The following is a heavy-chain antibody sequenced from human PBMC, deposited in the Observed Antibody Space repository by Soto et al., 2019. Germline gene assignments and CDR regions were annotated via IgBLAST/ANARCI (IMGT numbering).Heavy chain of an antibody. CDR1: GFTFSSYS. CDR2: ISSSSSYI. CDR3: ARVGRVAAAGSDFDS. Sequence: EVQLVDSGGGLVKPGGSLRLSCAASGFTFSSYSMNWVRQAPGKGLEWVSSISSSSSYIYYADSVKGRFTISRDNAKNSLYLQMNSLRAEDTAVYYCARVGRVAAAGSDFDSWGQGTLVTVSS. D-gene: IGHD6-13*01. J-gene: IGHJ4*02. V-gene: IGHV3-21*01.